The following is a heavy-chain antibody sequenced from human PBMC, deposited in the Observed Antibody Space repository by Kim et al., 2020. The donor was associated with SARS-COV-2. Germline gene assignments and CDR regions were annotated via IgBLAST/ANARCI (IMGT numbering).Heavy chain of an antibody. CDR1: SFSITNTFY. Sequence: SETLSLTCTVYSFSITNTFYWGWIRQPPGKGLEWIGNIYHSGSTYYNPSLKSRVTMSVDTSRNQFSLKLSSVTAADTAFYFCARVGGSFYPFDYWGQGTLVTVSS. CDR2: IYHSGST. J-gene: IGHJ4*02. CDR3: ARVGGSFYPFDY. D-gene: IGHD1-26*01. V-gene: IGHV4-38-2*02.